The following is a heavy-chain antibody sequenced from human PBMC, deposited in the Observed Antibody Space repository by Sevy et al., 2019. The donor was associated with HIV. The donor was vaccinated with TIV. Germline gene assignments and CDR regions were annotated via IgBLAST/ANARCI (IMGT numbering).Heavy chain of an antibody. CDR3: AKDRGVPGGAYYFDY. CDR1: GFTFSSYA. J-gene: IGHJ4*02. Sequence: GGSLRLSCAASGFTFSSYAMSWVRHAPGKGLEWVSGISGSGGSTYYADSLKGRFTISRDNSKNTLYLQMNSLRAEDTAVYYCAKDRGVPGGAYYFDYWGQGTLVTVSS. CDR2: ISGSGGST. V-gene: IGHV3-23*01. D-gene: IGHD3-10*01.